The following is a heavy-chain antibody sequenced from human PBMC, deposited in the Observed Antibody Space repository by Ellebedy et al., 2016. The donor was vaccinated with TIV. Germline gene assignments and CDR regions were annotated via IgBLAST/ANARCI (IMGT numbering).Heavy chain of an antibody. Sequence: SETLSLXCAVYGGSFSGYYWGWIRQPPGKGLEWIGSIYYSGSTYYNPSLKSRVTISVDTSKNQFSLKLSSVTAADTAVYYCASPSPAAGTGYYFDYWGQGTLVTVSS. J-gene: IGHJ4*02. CDR3: ASPSPAAGTGYYFDY. V-gene: IGHV4-34*01. CDR1: GGSFSGYY. CDR2: IYYSGST. D-gene: IGHD6-13*01.